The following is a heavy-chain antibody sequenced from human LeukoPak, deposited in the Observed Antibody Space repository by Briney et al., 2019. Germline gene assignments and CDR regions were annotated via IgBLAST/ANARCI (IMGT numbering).Heavy chain of an antibody. Sequence: PGGSLRLPCAASGFTFSTYAMSWVRQAPGKGLEWVSAISGSGDRTYYADSVKGRFTTSRDNSKNTLYLQMNSLRAEDTAIYYCAKDLAYDSSDYHVIFDCWGQGTLVTVSS. CDR3: AKDLAYDSSDYHVIFDC. J-gene: IGHJ4*02. CDR2: ISGSGDRT. D-gene: IGHD3-22*01. CDR1: GFTFSTYA. V-gene: IGHV3-23*01.